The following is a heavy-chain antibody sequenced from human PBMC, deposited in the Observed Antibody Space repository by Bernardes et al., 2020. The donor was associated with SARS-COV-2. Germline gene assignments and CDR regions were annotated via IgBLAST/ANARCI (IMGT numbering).Heavy chain of an antibody. D-gene: IGHD3-3*01. CDR2: IIPILGIA. CDR3: ARDGRRPNYDFWSGYPTYYYGMDV. V-gene: IGHV1-69*04. CDR1: GGTFSSYA. J-gene: IGHJ6*02. Sequence: SVKVSCKASGGTFSSYAIIWVRQAPGQGLEWMGRIIPILGIANYAQKFQGRVTITADKSTSTAYMELSSLRSEDTAVYYCARDGRRPNYDFWSGYPTYYYGMDVWGQGTTVTVSS.